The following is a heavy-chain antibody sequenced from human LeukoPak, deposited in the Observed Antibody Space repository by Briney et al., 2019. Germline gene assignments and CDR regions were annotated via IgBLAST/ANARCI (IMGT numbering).Heavy chain of an antibody. CDR3: AKALGYCSSTSCYDDDAFDI. V-gene: IGHV3-23*01. D-gene: IGHD2-2*01. J-gene: IGHJ3*02. CDR2: ISGSGGST. CDR1: GFTFSTYA. Sequence: GGSLRLSCAASGFTFSTYAMSWVRQAPGKGLEWVSAISGSGGSTYYADSVKGWFTISRDNSKNTLYLQMNSLRAEDTAVYYCAKALGYCSSTSCYDDDAFDIWGQGTMVTVSS.